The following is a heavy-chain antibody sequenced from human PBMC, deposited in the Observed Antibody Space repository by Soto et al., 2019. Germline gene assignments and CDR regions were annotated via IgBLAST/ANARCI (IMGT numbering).Heavy chain of an antibody. J-gene: IGHJ5*02. CDR3: AREQAYPAACDP. D-gene: IGHD2-2*01. V-gene: IGHV4-4*02. Sequence: SETLSLTCAVSGGSISSSNWWSWVRQPPGKGLEWIGEIYHSGSTNYNPSLKSRVTISVDKSKNQFSLTLSSVTAADTAVYYCAREQAYPAACDPWGQGXLVTVSS. CDR2: IYHSGST. CDR1: GGSISSSNW.